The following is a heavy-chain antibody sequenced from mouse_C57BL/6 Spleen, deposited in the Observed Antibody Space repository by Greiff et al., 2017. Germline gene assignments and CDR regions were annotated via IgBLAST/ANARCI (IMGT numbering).Heavy chain of an antibody. CDR3: ARNYGSSLGYFDV. V-gene: IGHV1-52*01. D-gene: IGHD1-1*01. CDR1: GYTFTSYW. CDR2: IDPSDSET. J-gene: IGHJ1*03. Sequence: VQLQQPGAELVRPGSSVKLSCKASGYTFTSYWMHWGKQRPIQGLDWIGNIDPSDSETHYNQKFKDKATLTVDKSSSTAYMQLSSLTSEDSAVYYCARNYGSSLGYFDVWGTGTTVTVSS.